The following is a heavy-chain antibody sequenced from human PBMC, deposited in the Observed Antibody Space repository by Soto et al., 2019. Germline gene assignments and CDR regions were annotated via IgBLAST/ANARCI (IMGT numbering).Heavy chain of an antibody. CDR1: GGSFSGYY. D-gene: IGHD6-6*01. CDR2: IHNSGST. CDR3: TRGLSSPSATGI. V-gene: IGHV4-34*01. Sequence: PSETLSLTCAVYGGSFSGYYWSWIRQPPGKGLEWIGSIHNSGSTSYNPSLKSRVTISVDTPKNQFSLNLTSVTAADTAVYYCTRGLSSPSATGIWGQGTLVTVSS. J-gene: IGHJ4*02.